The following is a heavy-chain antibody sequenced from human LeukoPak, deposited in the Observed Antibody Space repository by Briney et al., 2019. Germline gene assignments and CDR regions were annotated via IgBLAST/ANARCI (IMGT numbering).Heavy chain of an antibody. CDR3: AREGQYCSSTSCYPTRAFDI. V-gene: IGHV1-46*01. CDR1: GYTFTSYY. J-gene: IGHJ3*02. Sequence: GASVKVSCKASGYTFTSYYMHWVRQAPGQGLEWRGIINPSGGSTSYAQKFQGRVTMTTDTSTSTAYMELRSLRSDDTAVYYCAREGQYCSSTSCYPTRAFDIWGQGTMVTVSS. D-gene: IGHD2-2*01. CDR2: INPSGGST.